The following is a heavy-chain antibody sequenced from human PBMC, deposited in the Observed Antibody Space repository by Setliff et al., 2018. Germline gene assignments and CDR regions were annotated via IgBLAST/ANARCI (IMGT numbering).Heavy chain of an antibody. D-gene: IGHD5-18*01. CDR2: INPSGGST. CDR3: ARVRLGLPMVDY. J-gene: IGHJ4*02. V-gene: IGHV1-46*01. CDR1: GYTFTSYY. Sequence: ASVKVSCKASGYTFTSYYMHWVRQAPGQGLEWMGIINPSGGSTSYAQKFQGRVTMTRDTSISTAYMELSRLRSDDTAVYYCARVRLGLPMVDYWGQGTLVTVSS.